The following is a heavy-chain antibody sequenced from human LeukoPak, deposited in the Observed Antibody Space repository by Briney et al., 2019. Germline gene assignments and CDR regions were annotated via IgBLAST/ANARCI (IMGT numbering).Heavy chain of an antibody. V-gene: IGHV4-4*07. CDR2: IYTSGST. D-gene: IGHD2-15*01. CDR1: GGSISSYY. CDR3: ARDGREGTAVPRRFDY. Sequence: SETLSLTCTVSGGSISSYYWSWLRQPAGKGLEWIGRIYTSGSTNYNPSLKSRVTMSVDTSKNQFSLKLSSVTAADTAVYYCARDGREGTAVPRRFDYWGQGTLVTVSS. J-gene: IGHJ4*02.